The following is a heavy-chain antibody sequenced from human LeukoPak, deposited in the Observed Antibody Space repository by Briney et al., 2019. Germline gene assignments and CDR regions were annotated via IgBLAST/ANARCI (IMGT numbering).Heavy chain of an antibody. Sequence: PSETLSLTCTVSGGSISGYFWTWIRQPPGKGLEWIGYIYYTGNTNYNPSLKSRVTISIDTSKNHFSLNVNSVTAADAAMYYCVRSKSGAYGWFDPWAREPWSPSPQ. CDR2: IYYTGNT. CDR3: VRSKSGAYGWFDP. V-gene: IGHV4-59*01. CDR1: GGSISGYF. D-gene: IGHD2-15*01. J-gene: IGHJ5*02.